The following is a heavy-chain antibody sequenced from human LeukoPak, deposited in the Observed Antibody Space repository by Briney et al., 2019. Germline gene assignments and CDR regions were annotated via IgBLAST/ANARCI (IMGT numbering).Heavy chain of an antibody. CDR3: AKDRIVPAAMGALNY. D-gene: IGHD2-2*01. J-gene: IGHJ4*02. CDR2: ISGSGGTT. V-gene: IGHV3-23*01. Sequence: PGGSLRLSCAASGFTFSSYAMSWVRQAPGKGLEGVSAISGSGGTTYYEDSVKGRFTISRDNSTNTLYLQMNSLRAEDTAVYYCAKDRIVPAAMGALNYWGQGTLVTVSS. CDR1: GFTFSSYA.